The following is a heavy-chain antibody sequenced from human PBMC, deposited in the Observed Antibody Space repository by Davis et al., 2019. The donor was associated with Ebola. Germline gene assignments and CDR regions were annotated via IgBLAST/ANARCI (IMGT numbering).Heavy chain of an antibody. CDR3: ARIPVVAAKHYYYYYGMDV. CDR1: GGSISSYY. J-gene: IGHJ6*02. D-gene: IGHD2-15*01. CDR2: IYYSGST. V-gene: IGHV4-59*01. Sequence: MPSETLSLTCTVSGGSISSYYWSWIRQPPGKGLEWIGYIYYSGSTNYNPSLKSRVTISVDTSKNQFSLKLSSVTAADTAVYYCARIPVVAAKHYYYYYGMDVWGQGTTVTVSS.